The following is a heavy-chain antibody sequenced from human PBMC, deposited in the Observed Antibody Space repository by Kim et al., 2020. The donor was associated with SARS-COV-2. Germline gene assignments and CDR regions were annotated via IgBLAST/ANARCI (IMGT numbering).Heavy chain of an antibody. D-gene: IGHD2-2*01. V-gene: IGHV3-11*06. CDR3: AGYCSSTSCAAPRDAFDN. Sequence: KGRFTISRDHANNSLYLQMNSLVAEDTAVYYCAGYCSSTSCAAPRDAFDNWGQGTMVTVSS. J-gene: IGHJ3*02.